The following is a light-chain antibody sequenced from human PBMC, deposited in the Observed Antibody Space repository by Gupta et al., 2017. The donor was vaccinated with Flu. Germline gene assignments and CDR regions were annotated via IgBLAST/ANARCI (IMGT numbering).Light chain of an antibody. Sequence: DIVMTQSPESLAVALGERATINCKSSQSLLYTPNNKHYLAWYQQKQGQPPKLLIYCASTRESGVPDRFSGSESGTDFTLTISSLQAEDVAVYYCQQYYTTPITFGGGTKVEIK. J-gene: IGKJ4*01. CDR2: CAS. CDR3: QQYYTTPIT. CDR1: QSLLYTPNNKHY. V-gene: IGKV4-1*01.